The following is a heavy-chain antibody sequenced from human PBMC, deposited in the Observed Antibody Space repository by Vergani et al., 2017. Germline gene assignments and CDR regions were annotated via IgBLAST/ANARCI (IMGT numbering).Heavy chain of an antibody. Sequence: QVQLQESGPGLVKPSETLSLTCAVSDYSITSGYYWGWIRQPPGKGLEWIGSISHSGYTYSNPSLESRITISVDTSKNQFSLKLNSVTAADTAMYYCARMGGYDEGDAFRIGYFDSWGPGILVTVSS. CDR3: ARMGGYDEGDAFRIGYFDS. CDR2: ISHSGYT. D-gene: IGHD3-22*01. J-gene: IGHJ4*02. CDR1: DYSITSGYY. V-gene: IGHV4-38-2*01.